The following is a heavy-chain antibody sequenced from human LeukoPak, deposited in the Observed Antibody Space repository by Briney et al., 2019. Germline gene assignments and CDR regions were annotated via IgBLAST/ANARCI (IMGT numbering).Heavy chain of an antibody. D-gene: IGHD3-22*01. CDR1: GGSISSYH. V-gene: IGHV4-59*01. Sequence: SETLSLTCTVSGGSISSYHWSWIRQPPGKGLECIGYIYSSGSTNYNPSLKSRVTISVDTSKNQFSLKLSSVTAADTAVYYCARARNYYDSSGFYFEGDAFDTWGQGTMVTVSS. J-gene: IGHJ3*02. CDR3: ARARNYYDSSGFYFEGDAFDT. CDR2: IYSSGST.